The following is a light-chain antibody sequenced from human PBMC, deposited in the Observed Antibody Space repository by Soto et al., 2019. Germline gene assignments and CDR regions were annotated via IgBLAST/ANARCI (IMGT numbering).Light chain of an antibody. CDR3: QQTKSFPLP. J-gene: IGKJ4*01. CDR2: DGS. CDR1: QYISNW. Sequence: DIQMTQSPSSVSASVGDIVTITCRASQYISNWVAWYQQKPGKAPELLIEDGSNLQSGVPSRFRGSGSGTEFTLTINSLQPEDFATYYCQQTKSFPLPFGGGTKVEIK. V-gene: IGKV1-12*01.